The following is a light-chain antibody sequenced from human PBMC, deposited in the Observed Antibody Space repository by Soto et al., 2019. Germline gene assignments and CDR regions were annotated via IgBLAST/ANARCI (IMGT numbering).Light chain of an antibody. CDR1: QGIRND. J-gene: IGKJ1*01. CDR3: LQDYNYPRT. Sequence: AIQMTQSPSSLSASVGARAPITCRASQGIRNDLGWYQQKPGKAPKLLIYAASSLQSGVPSRFSGSGSGTDFTLTISSLQPEDFATYYCLQDYNYPRTFGQGTKVDIK. V-gene: IGKV1-6*01. CDR2: AAS.